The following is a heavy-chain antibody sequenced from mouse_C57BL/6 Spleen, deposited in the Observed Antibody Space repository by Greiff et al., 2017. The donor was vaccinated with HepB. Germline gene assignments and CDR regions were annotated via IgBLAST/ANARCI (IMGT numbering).Heavy chain of an antibody. J-gene: IGHJ1*03. Sequence: DVKLQESGPGLVKPSQSLSLTCSVTGYSITSGYYWNWIRQFPGNKLEWMGYISYDGSNNYNPSLKNRISITRDTSKNQFFLKLNSVTTEDTATYYCARDQPYYYGSSPGGYFDVWGTGTTVTVSS. CDR2: ISYDGSN. V-gene: IGHV3-6*01. D-gene: IGHD1-1*01. CDR3: ARDQPYYYGSSPGGYFDV. CDR1: GYSITSGYY.